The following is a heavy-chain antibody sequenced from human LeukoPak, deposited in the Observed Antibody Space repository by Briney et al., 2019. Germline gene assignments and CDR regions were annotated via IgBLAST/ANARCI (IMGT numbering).Heavy chain of an antibody. D-gene: IGHD3-10*01. CDR3: ARDSVDGSGTYYNGSPDY. CDR2: ISAYNGNT. J-gene: IGHJ4*02. CDR1: GGTFSSYG. Sequence: GASVKVSCKASGGTFSSYGISWVRQAPGQGLEWMGWISAYNGNTDYAQNLRGRLIMTTDTSTSTAYMELRSLRSDDTAVYYCARDSVDGSGTYYNGSPDYWGQGTLVTVSS. V-gene: IGHV1-18*01.